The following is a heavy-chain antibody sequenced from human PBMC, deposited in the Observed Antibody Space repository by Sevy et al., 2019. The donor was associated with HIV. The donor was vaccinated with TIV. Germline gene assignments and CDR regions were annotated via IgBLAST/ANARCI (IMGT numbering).Heavy chain of an antibody. D-gene: IGHD3-9*01. CDR2: IYYSGST. J-gene: IGHJ4*02. Sequence: SETLSLTCTVSGGSISSSSYYWGWIRQPPGKGLEWIGSIYYSGSTYYNPSLKSRVTISVDTSKNQFSLKLSSVTAADTAVYYCVRQGYYDILTGYYNSYYFDYWGQGTLVTVSS. CDR1: GGSISSSSYY. V-gene: IGHV4-39*01. CDR3: VRQGYYDILTGYYNSYYFDY.